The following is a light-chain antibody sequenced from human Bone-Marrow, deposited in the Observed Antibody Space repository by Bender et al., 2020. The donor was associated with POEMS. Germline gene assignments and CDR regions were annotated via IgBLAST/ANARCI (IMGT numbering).Light chain of an antibody. CDR3: VAWDASLNGWV. V-gene: IGLV3-1*01. CDR1: NLEQTY. J-gene: IGLJ3*02. Sequence: SYDVTQPPSVSVSPGQTATITCSRENLEQTYVCWYQQKPGQSPVMVIYQDTERPSGVPDRFSGSKSGTSASLAITGLQSDDEAIYFCVAWDASLNGWVFGGGTKLTVL. CDR2: QDT.